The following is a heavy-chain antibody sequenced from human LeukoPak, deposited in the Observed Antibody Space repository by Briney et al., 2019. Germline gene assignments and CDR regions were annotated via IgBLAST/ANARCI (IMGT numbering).Heavy chain of an antibody. CDR1: GGTFSSYA. Sequence: ASVKVSRKASGGTFSSYAISWVRQAPGQGLEWMGGIIPIFGTANYAQKFQGRVTITADESTSTAYMELSSLRSEDTAVYYCARRYGYSSSWYRDYDYYYGMDVWGQGTTVTVSS. CDR3: ARRYGYSSSWYRDYDYYYGMDV. D-gene: IGHD6-13*01. V-gene: IGHV1-69*13. CDR2: IIPIFGTA. J-gene: IGHJ6*02.